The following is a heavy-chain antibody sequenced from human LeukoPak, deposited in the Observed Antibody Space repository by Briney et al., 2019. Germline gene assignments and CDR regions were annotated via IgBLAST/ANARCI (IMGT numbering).Heavy chain of an antibody. V-gene: IGHV1-8*01. CDR2: MNPNSGST. D-gene: IGHD6-13*01. CDR3: ARGTGSVAAAGTDYYYYYYMDV. J-gene: IGHJ6*03. Sequence: ASVKVSCKASGYTFTSYDINWVRQATGQGLEWMGWMNPNSGSTGYAQKFQGRVTMTRNTSISTAYMELSSLRSEDTAVYYCARGTGSVAAAGTDYYYYYYMDVWGKGTTVTVSS. CDR1: GYTFTSYD.